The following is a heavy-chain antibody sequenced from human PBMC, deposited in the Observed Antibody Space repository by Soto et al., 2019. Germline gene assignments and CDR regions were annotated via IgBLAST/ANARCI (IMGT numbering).Heavy chain of an antibody. Sequence: GGSLRLSCAASGFTFSSYTMHWVRQAPGKGLEWVAVITYNGNEYYTDSVRGRFTVSRDSSRTTVHLQMNSLRPGDTALYYCARELMRAGGSGGFYAMDVWGQGTTVTVSS. V-gene: IGHV3-30*04. CDR3: ARELMRAGGSGGFYAMDV. CDR1: GFTFSSYT. CDR2: ITYNGNE. D-gene: IGHD2-15*01. J-gene: IGHJ6*02.